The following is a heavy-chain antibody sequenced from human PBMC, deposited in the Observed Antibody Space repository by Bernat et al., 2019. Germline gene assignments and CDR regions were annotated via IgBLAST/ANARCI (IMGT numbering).Heavy chain of an antibody. Sequence: QVQLVQSGAEVKKPGSSVKVSCKASGGTFSSYTISWVRQAPGQGLEWMGRIIPILGIANYAQKFQGSVTITADTSTRTAYMELSSLRSEDTAVYYCARAPSYYYMDVWGKGTTVTVSS. CDR3: ARAPSYYYMDV. V-gene: IGHV1-69*02. CDR1: GGTFSSYT. CDR2: IIPILGIA. J-gene: IGHJ6*03.